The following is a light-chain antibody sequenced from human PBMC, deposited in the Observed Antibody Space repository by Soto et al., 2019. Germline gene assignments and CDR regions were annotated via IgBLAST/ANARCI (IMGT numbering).Light chain of an antibody. J-gene: IGKJ4*01. CDR2: AAS. V-gene: IGKV1-5*01. CDR1: QKMTSW. Sequence: DIQMTQSPSTLSASVGDRVTIPCRASQKMTSWLAWYQQKPGKAPKLLIYAASTLQSGVPSRFSGSGSGTDFTLTISCLHSEDFATYYCQQYYSYPLTFGGGTKVEIK. CDR3: QQYYSYPLT.